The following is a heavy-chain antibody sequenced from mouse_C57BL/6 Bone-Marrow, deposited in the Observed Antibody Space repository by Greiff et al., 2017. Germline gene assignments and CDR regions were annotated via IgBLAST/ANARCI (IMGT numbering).Heavy chain of an antibody. Sequence: VQLQQSGPGLVQPSQSLSITCTVSGFSLTSYGVHWVRQSPGKGLEWLGVIWRGGSTDYNAAFMSRLSITKDNSKSQVFFKMNSLQADDTAIYYCAKGGVTTPFWYFDVWGTGTTVTVSS. CDR3: AKGGVTTPFWYFDV. J-gene: IGHJ1*03. CDR1: GFSLTSYG. D-gene: IGHD2-3*01. V-gene: IGHV2-5*01. CDR2: IWRGGST.